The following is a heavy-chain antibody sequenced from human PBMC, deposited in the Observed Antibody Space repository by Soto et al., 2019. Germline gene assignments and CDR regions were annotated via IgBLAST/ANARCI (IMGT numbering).Heavy chain of an antibody. D-gene: IGHD5-18*01. V-gene: IGHV4-4*02. Sequence: QVQLQESGPGLVKPSGTLSLTGAVSGVSISSHDWWTWVRQPPGKGLEWIGESHQSGNTHYNSSLESRVTISLDKSKNQLSLQLTSVTVADTAVYYCATRDTGRVYWGQGTLVTVSS. CDR2: SHQSGNT. CDR1: GVSISSHDW. J-gene: IGHJ4*02. CDR3: ATRDTGRVY.